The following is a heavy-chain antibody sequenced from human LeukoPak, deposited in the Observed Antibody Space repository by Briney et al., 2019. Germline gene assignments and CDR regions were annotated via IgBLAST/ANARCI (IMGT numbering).Heavy chain of an antibody. J-gene: IGHJ4*02. CDR2: IYSGGST. V-gene: IGHV3-53*01. D-gene: IGHD1-26*01. CDR1: GFTFSSSD. Sequence: PGGSLRLSCAASGFTFSSSDMHWVRQATGKGLEWVSVIYSGGSTYYADSVKGRFTISRDNSKNTLYLQMNSLRAEDTAVYYCARAGATLRLYWGQGTLVTVSS. CDR3: ARAGATLRLY.